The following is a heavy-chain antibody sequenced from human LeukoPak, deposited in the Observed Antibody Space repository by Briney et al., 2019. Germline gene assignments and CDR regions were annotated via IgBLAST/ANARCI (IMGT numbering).Heavy chain of an antibody. Sequence: SETLSLTCTVSGYSISSGYYWGWIRQPAGKGLEWIGRIYTSGSTNYNPSLKSRVTISVDTSKNQFSLKLSSVTAADTAVYYGASSGGSYYDSSGYYYAFDIWGQGTMVTVSS. CDR2: IYTSGST. V-gene: IGHV4-61*02. J-gene: IGHJ3*02. D-gene: IGHD3-22*01. CDR3: ASSGGSYYDSSGYYYAFDI. CDR1: GYSISSGYY.